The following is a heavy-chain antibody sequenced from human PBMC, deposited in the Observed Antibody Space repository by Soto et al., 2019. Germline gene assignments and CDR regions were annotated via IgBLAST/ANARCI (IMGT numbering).Heavy chain of an antibody. D-gene: IGHD3-3*01. Sequence: NPSETLSLTCTVSGCSISTHYWSWIRQPPGKGLEWIGYIFYTGSTNYNASLKSRVTISVDKSKNQFSLKLSSVTAADMAVYYCARYDLRSGSHDAFDIWGQGTMVTVSS. CDR1: GCSISTHY. CDR3: ARYDLRSGSHDAFDI. J-gene: IGHJ3*02. CDR2: IFYTGST. V-gene: IGHV4-59*11.